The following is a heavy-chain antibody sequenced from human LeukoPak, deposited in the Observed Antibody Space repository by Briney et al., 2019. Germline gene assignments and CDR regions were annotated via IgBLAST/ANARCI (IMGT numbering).Heavy chain of an antibody. J-gene: IGHJ4*02. CDR3: ARASGSSSWYRFDY. CDR1: GGTFSSYA. Sequence: SVKVSCKASGGTFSSYAISWVRQAPGQGLEWMGKISPILGIANYAQKFQGRVTITADKSTSTAYMELSSLRSEDTAVYYCARASGSSSWYRFDYWGQGTLVTVSS. CDR2: ISPILGIA. D-gene: IGHD6-13*01. V-gene: IGHV1-69*04.